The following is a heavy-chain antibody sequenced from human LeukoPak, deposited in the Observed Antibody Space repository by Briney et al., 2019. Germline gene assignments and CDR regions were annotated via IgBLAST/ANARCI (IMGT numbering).Heavy chain of an antibody. Sequence: PGGSLRLSCAASGFTFSSYSMNWVRQAPGKGLEGVSSISSSSSYIYYADSVKGRFTISRDNAKNSLYLQMNSLRAEDTAVYYCARGFGELSYYYYYMDVWGKGTTVTVSS. D-gene: IGHD3-10*01. CDR3: ARGFGELSYYYYYMDV. CDR2: ISSSSSYI. V-gene: IGHV3-21*01. J-gene: IGHJ6*03. CDR1: GFTFSSYS.